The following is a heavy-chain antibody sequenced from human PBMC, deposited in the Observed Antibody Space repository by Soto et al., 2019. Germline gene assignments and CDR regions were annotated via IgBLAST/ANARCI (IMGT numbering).Heavy chain of an antibody. CDR2: IYYSGST. J-gene: IGHJ5*02. V-gene: IGHV4-59*01. Sequence: SETLSLTCTVSGGSISSYYWSWIRQPPGKGLEWIGYIYYSGSTNYNPSLKSRVIISVDKSKNQFSLKLSSVTAADTAVYYCAVYDILTGYYHGWFDPWGQGTLVTVSS. CDR1: GGSISSYY. D-gene: IGHD3-9*01. CDR3: AVYDILTGYYHGWFDP.